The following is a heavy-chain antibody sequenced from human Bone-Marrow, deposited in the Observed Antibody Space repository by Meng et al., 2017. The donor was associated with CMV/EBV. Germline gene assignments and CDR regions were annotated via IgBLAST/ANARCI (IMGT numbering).Heavy chain of an antibody. Sequence: GGSLRLSCAASGFTFSDYYMTWIRQAPGKGLEWVANIKQDGSEKYYVDSVKGRFTISRDNAKNSLYLQMNSLRAEDTAVYYCARRYSSGWDYYYYYGMDVWGQGTTVTRLL. CDR1: GFTFSDYY. CDR2: IKQDGSEK. CDR3: ARRYSSGWDYYYYYGMDV. D-gene: IGHD6-19*01. J-gene: IGHJ6*02. V-gene: IGHV3-7*01.